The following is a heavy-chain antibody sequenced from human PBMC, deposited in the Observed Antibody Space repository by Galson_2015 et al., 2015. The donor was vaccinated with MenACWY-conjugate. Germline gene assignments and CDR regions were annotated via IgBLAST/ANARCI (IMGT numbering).Heavy chain of an antibody. CDR2: IKSKINGGTT. J-gene: IGHJ3*02. Sequence: SLRLSCAASGFTFSSYWMHWVRQAPGKGLEWVGRIKSKINGGTTDYAAPVKGRFTISRDDSRNTLYLQVNSLKTEDTAVYYCTTDRDISTGQAFDIWGQGTMVTVSS. D-gene: IGHD6-13*01. CDR3: TTDRDISTGQAFDI. V-gene: IGHV3-15*01. CDR1: GFTFSSYW.